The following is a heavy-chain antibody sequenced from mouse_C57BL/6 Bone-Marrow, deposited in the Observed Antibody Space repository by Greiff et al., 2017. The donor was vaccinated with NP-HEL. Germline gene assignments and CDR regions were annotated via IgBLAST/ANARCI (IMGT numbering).Heavy chain of an antibody. Sequence: QVQLQQSGAELVKPGASVKLSCKASGYTFTEYTIHWVKQRSGQGLEWIGWFYPGSGSIKYNEKFKDKATLTADKSSSTVYMELSRLTSEDSAVYFCARHEDMNYGYDEGDYYAMDDWGQGTSVTVSS. CDR3: ARHEDMNYGYDEGDYYAMDD. V-gene: IGHV1-62-2*01. J-gene: IGHJ4*01. CDR1: GYTFTEYT. CDR2: FYPGSGSI. D-gene: IGHD2-2*01.